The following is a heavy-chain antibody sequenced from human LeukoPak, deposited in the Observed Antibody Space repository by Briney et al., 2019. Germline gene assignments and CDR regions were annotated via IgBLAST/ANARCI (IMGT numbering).Heavy chain of an antibody. CDR1: GFTFSSNW. CDR3: AASMAGFNWFDP. V-gene: IGHV3-74*01. J-gene: IGHJ5*02. D-gene: IGHD6-19*01. CDR2: ISKDGSST. Sequence: GGSLRLSCAASGFTFSSNWTHWVRQAPGKGLVWVSRISKDGSSTNYADSVKGRFTISRDNAKNTLYLQMSSLTAEDTAVYYCAASMAGFNWFDPWGQGTLVTVSS.